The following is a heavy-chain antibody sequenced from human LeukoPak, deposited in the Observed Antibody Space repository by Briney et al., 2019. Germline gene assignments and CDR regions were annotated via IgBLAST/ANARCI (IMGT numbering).Heavy chain of an antibody. J-gene: IGHJ4*02. CDR2: ISGSGDGP. CDR1: GFTFNNYA. V-gene: IGHV3-23*01. D-gene: IGHD2-2*01. CDR3: AKGITSPSTGRDFDY. Sequence: GGSLRLSCAASGFTFNNYAMSWVRQAPGKGLEWVSTISGSGDGPYYADSVKGQFSISRDNSKNTLYLQMNNLRAEDTAVFYCAKGITSPSTGRDFDYWGQGTLVTVSS.